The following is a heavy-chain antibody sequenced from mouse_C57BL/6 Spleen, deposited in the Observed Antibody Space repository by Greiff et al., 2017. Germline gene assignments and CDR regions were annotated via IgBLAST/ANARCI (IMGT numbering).Heavy chain of an antibody. Sequence: EVQVVESGPGLVKPSQSLSLTCSVTGYSITSGYYWNWIRQFPGNKLEWMGYISYDGSNNYNPSLKNRISITRDTSKNQFFLKLNSVTTEDTATYYCARDYYGSSAMDYWGQGTSVTVSS. D-gene: IGHD1-1*01. J-gene: IGHJ4*01. V-gene: IGHV3-6*01. CDR3: ARDYYGSSAMDY. CDR2: ISYDGSN. CDR1: GYSITSGYY.